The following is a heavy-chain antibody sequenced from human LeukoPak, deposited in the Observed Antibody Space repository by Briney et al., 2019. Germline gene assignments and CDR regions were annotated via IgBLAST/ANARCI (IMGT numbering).Heavy chain of an antibody. J-gene: IGHJ5*02. CDR1: GGSFSGYY. CDR3: ARVLRKYSSSRPGMFGP. V-gene: IGHV4-34*01. D-gene: IGHD6-6*01. CDR2: INHSGST. Sequence: SETLSHTCAVYGGSFSGYYWSWIRQPPGKGLEWIGEINHSGSTNYNPSLKSRVTISVDTSKNQFSLKLSSVTAADTAVYYCARVLRKYSSSRPGMFGPWGQGTLVTVSS.